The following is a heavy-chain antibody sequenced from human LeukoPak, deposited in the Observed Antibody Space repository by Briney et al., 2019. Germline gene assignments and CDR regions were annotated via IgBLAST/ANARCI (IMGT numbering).Heavy chain of an antibody. Sequence: PGGSLRLSCAASGFTFSNAWMNWVRQAPGKGLEWVGRIKSKTDGGTTDYAAPVKGRFTISRDDSKNTLYLQMNSLKTEDTAVYYCTTDHHLLWFRELGSTFYGDCWGQGTLVSVSS. CDR2: IKSKTDGGTT. CDR3: TTDHHLLWFRELGSTFYGDC. CDR1: GFTFSNAW. J-gene: IGHJ4*02. V-gene: IGHV3-15*01. D-gene: IGHD3-10*01.